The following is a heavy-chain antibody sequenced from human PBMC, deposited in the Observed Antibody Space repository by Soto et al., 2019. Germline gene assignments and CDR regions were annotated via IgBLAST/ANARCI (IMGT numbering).Heavy chain of an antibody. CDR2: IYYSGST. V-gene: IGHV4-59*01. Sequence: SETLSLTCTVSGGSISSYYWSWIRQPPGKGLEWIGYIYYSGSTNYNPSLKSRVTISVDTSKNQFSLKLSSVTAADTAVYYCARDRSSGYYSDYWGQGTLVTVSS. D-gene: IGHD3-22*01. CDR1: GGSISSYY. CDR3: ARDRSSGYYSDY. J-gene: IGHJ4*02.